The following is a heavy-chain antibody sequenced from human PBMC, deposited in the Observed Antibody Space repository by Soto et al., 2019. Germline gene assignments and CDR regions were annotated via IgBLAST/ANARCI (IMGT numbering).Heavy chain of an antibody. J-gene: IGHJ5*02. CDR1: GFTFSDSW. V-gene: IGHV3-7*01. CDR2: IKPDESEK. Sequence: WGSMRLSCTASGFTFSDSWMTWVRTAPGKGLEWVARIKPDESEKKYADSVKGRFTISRDNAKNSLFLQMNSLRGEDTAVYYCARSGLALPYSASHWFDPWGHGTLVTVSS. D-gene: IGHD3-22*01. CDR3: ARSGLALPYSASHWFDP.